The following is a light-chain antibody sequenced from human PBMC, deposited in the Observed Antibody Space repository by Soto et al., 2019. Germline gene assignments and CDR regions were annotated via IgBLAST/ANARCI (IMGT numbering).Light chain of an antibody. CDR2: DAS. CDR1: QSISSW. Sequence: DIQMTQSPSTLSASVGDRVTITCRASQSISSWLAWYQQKPGKAPKLLIYDASSLESGVPSRFSGSGSGTEFTLTLSTLQPHDFATYYCQQYNSYSQYTFGQGTKLETK. J-gene: IGKJ2*01. V-gene: IGKV1-5*01. CDR3: QQYNSYSQYT.